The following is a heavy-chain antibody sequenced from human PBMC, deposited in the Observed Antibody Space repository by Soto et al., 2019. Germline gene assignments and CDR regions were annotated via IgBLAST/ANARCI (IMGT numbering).Heavy chain of an antibody. CDR1: GGSISSSNW. V-gene: IGHV4-4*02. CDR3: ARGVRNRGSDLRGGGAYGMDV. Sequence: QVQLQESGPGLVKPSGTLSLTCAVSGGSISSSNWWSWVRQPPGKGLEWIGEIYHSGSTNYNPSPQSRVTKSENKSKNQFSLKRSSGTAAETAVYYWARGVRNRGSDLRGGGAYGMDVWGQGTTVTVSS. D-gene: IGHD3-16*01. J-gene: IGHJ6*02. CDR2: IYHSGST.